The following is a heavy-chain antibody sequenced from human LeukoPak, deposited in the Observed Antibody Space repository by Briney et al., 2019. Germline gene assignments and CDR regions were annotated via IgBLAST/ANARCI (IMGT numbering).Heavy chain of an antibody. D-gene: IGHD3-22*01. CDR3: ARDGTYYYDSSGYSN. J-gene: IGHJ4*02. CDR1: GFTFSSYS. V-gene: IGHV3-21*01. CDR2: ISSSSSYI. Sequence: GGSLRLSCAASGFTFSSYSMNWVRQAPGKGLEWVSSISSSSSYIYYADSVKGRFTISRDNAKNSLYLQMNSLRAEDTAVYYCARDGTYYYDSSGYSNWGQGTLVTVSS.